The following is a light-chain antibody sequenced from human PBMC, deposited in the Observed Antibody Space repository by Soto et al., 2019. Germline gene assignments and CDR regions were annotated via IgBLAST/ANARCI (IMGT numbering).Light chain of an antibody. V-gene: IGKV1-39*01. CDR2: AAS. CDR1: QSINNN. J-gene: IGKJ1*01. Sequence: DIQMTQSPTSLSASVGDRVTVTCRASQSINNNLSWYQQKPGKAPRLLIYAASSLQSGVPSRFSGSGSGTDFTLTISSLQPEDFATYFCLQTYSTWTFGQGTKVEIK. CDR3: LQTYSTWT.